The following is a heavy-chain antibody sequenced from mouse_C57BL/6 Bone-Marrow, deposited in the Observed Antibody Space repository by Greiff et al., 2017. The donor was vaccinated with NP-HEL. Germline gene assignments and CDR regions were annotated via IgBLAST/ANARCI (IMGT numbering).Heavy chain of an antibody. Sequence: EVQLQQSGTVLARPGASVKMSCKTSGYTFTSYWMHWVKQRPGQGLEWIGAIYPGNSDTSYNQKFKGKAKLTAVTSASTAYMELSSLTKEDSAVYYCTRQVYYYGSYWYFDVWGTGTTVTVSS. CDR3: TRQVYYYGSYWYFDV. CDR2: IYPGNSDT. V-gene: IGHV1-5*01. D-gene: IGHD1-1*01. CDR1: GYTFTSYW. J-gene: IGHJ1*03.